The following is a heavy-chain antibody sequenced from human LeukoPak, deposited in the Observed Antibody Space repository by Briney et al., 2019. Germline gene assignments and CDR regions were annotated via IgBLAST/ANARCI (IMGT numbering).Heavy chain of an antibody. CDR3: ASWGYGDYEQYYFDY. D-gene: IGHD4-17*01. V-gene: IGHV1-69*04. Sequence: ASVKVSCKASGGTFSSYAISWVRQAPGQGLEWMGRIIPILGIANYAQKFQGRVTITADKSTSTAYMELGSLRSEDTAVYYCASWGYGDYEQYYFDYWGQGTLVTVSS. CDR1: GGTFSSYA. CDR2: IIPILGIA. J-gene: IGHJ4*02.